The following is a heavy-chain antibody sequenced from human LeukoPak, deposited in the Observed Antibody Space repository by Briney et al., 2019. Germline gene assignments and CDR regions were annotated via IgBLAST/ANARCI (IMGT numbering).Heavy chain of an antibody. CDR1: GFTFRDFS. V-gene: IGHV3-23*01. CDR2: ISNGGDHT. D-gene: IGHD1-14*01. CDR3: AKDISQRGGFDY. J-gene: IGHJ4*01. Sequence: GGSLRLSCVASGFTFRDFSMSWVRQAPGKGLEWVSVISNGGDHTYYADSVKGRFAISRDNSKNTLYLQMNSLRTEDTAIYYCAKDISQRGGFDYWGQGTLVTVSS.